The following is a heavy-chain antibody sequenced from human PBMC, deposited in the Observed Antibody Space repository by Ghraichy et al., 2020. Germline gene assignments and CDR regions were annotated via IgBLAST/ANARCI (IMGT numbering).Heavy chain of an antibody. CDR2: ISGDGGST. CDR3: AKDIGGAATVSDACDI. Sequence: GGSLRLSCAASGFTFDDYAMHWVRQAPGKGLEWVSLISGDGGSTYYADSVKGRFTISRDNSKNSLYLQMNSLRTEDTALYYFAKDIGGAATVSDACDIWGQGTMVTVSS. J-gene: IGHJ3*02. V-gene: IGHV3-43*02. D-gene: IGHD2-15*01. CDR1: GFTFDDYA.